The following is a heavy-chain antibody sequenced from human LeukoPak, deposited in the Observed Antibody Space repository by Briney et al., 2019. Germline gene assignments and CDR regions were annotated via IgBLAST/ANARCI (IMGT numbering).Heavy chain of an antibody. CDR3: ARCTAMAPDYYYGMDV. Sequence: GGSLRLSCAASGFTFSSYSMNWVRQAPGKGLEWVSSISSSSSYIYYADSVKGRFTISRDNAKNSLYLQMNSLRAEDTAVYYCARCTAMAPDYYYGMDVWGQGTTVTVSS. D-gene: IGHD5-18*01. CDR2: ISSSSSYI. CDR1: GFTFSSYS. V-gene: IGHV3-21*01. J-gene: IGHJ6*02.